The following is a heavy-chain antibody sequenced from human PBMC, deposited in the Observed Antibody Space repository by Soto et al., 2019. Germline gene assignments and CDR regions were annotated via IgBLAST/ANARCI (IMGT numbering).Heavy chain of an antibody. V-gene: IGHV3-11*01. CDR3: ARGEWELHY. J-gene: IGHJ4*02. D-gene: IGHD1-26*01. CDR2: INTSGGTK. CDR1: GFTFSDYY. Sequence: QVQLVESGGALVKPGGSLRLSCAASGFTFSDYYMSWICQVPGKGLEWVSYINTSGGTKNYVDSVKGRFTISRDNAKNLLYLQMDSLTAEDTAVYFCARGEWELHYWGQGTLVTVSS.